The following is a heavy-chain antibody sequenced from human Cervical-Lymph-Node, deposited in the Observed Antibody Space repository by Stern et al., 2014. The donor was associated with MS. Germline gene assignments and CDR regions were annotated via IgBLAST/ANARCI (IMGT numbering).Heavy chain of an antibody. J-gene: IGHJ4*02. CDR1: GFFNFGDYA. CDR2: IRSEPFGGTT. CDR3: SRGRDPDWELHLSFFDY. D-gene: IGHD1-26*01. V-gene: IGHV3-49*05. Sequence: EVQLVESGGDLVMPGRSLRLSCTASGFFNFGDYAVNWFRQAPGKGLEWVGVIRSEPFGGTTDYAASARGRFTISRDDSKSVAYLQMNSLNTGDTAVYYCSRGRDPDWELHLSFFDYWGQGTLVTVSS.